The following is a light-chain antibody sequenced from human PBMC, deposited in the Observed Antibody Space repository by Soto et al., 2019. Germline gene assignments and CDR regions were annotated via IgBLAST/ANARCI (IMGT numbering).Light chain of an antibody. CDR2: AAS. Sequence: DIQMTQSPSSLFASVGDRVIITCRASQSISSYLNWSQQKPGKAPKLLIYAASSLQSGVPSRFSGSGSGVDFTLTITSLQPEDFATYFCQQTYISPWTFGQGTKV. CDR3: QQTYISPWT. CDR1: QSISSY. J-gene: IGKJ1*01. V-gene: IGKV1-39*01.